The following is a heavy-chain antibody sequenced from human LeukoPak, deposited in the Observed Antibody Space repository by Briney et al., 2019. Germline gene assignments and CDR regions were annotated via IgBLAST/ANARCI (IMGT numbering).Heavy chain of an antibody. CDR2: IYTSGSTP. D-gene: IGHD2-2*01. CDR3: ATSPPVVPAAITAFDI. Sequence: SETLSLTCTVSGGSINSYYWSWIRQSAGKGLEWIGRIYTSGSTPDYSPSLKSRVTVSIDTSKNQFSLQLSSVTAADTAVYYCATSPPVVPAAITAFDIWGQGTMVTVSS. J-gene: IGHJ3*02. V-gene: IGHV4-4*07. CDR1: GGSINSYY.